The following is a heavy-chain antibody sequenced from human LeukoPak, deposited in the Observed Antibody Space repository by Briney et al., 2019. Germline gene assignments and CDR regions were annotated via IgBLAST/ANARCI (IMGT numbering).Heavy chain of an antibody. CDR2: VYYSGSI. V-gene: IGHV4-59*12. D-gene: IGHD3-10*01. CDR3: ARAEQLLWFGESSSGAFDI. CDR1: GGSISSYY. Sequence: PSETLSLTCTVSGGSISSYYWSWIRQPPGKGLEWIGSVYYSGSIFSDTSHKSRVTISGDTSKNQFSLSLSSVTAADTAVYYCARAEQLLWFGESSSGAFDIWGQGTMVTVSS. J-gene: IGHJ3*02.